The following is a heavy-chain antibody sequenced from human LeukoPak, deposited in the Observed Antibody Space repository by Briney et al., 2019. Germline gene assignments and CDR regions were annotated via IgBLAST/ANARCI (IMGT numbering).Heavy chain of an antibody. CDR3: ARESLIAAADPEVGWYFDL. Sequence: ASVKVSCKASGYTFTSYGISWVRQAPRQGLEWMGWISAYNGNTNYAQKLQGRVTMTTDTSTSTAYMELRSLRSDDTAVYYCARESLIAAADPEVGWYFDLWGRGTLVTVSS. CDR1: GYTFTSYG. CDR2: ISAYNGNT. V-gene: IGHV1-18*01. J-gene: IGHJ2*01. D-gene: IGHD6-13*01.